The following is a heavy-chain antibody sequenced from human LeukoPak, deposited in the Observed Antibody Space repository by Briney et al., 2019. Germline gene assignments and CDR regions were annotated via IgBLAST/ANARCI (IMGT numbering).Heavy chain of an antibody. CDR1: GFTFSSYS. Sequence: GGSPRLSCAASGFTFSSYSMSWVRQAPGKGLEWVSSISTSSSYIYYADSVKGRFTISRDNAKNSLYLQMNSLRAEDTAVYYCAELGITMIGGVWGKGTTVTISS. CDR3: AELGITMIGGV. V-gene: IGHV3-21*01. D-gene: IGHD3-10*02. J-gene: IGHJ6*04. CDR2: ISTSSSYI.